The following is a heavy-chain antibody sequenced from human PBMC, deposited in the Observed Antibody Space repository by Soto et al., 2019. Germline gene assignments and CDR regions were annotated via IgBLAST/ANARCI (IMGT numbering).Heavy chain of an antibody. J-gene: IGHJ3*02. Sequence: QVQLVQSGTEVKKPGASVKVSCKASGYTFTSYGISWLRQAPGQGLEWMGWISGYNGDTSYAQQIQGRVTMTTDTSTTTAYMELRSLRYDDTAVYYCARDDASSSRARAFYIWGQGTMVTVSS. CDR1: GYTFTSYG. CDR3: ARDDASSSRARAFYI. D-gene: IGHD2-2*01. CDR2: ISGYNGDT. V-gene: IGHV1-18*01.